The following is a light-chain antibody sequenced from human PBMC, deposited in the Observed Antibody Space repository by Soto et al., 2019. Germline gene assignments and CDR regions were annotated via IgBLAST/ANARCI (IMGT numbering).Light chain of an antibody. V-gene: IGKV3-20*01. CDR2: SAS. Sequence: EIVLMQSPGTLSLSPGDRATLFCRASQSVDSTYLAWYQQKPGQAPRLLIYSASSRATGVPDRFSGRGSGTDFTLTISRLEPEDFAVYYCQQYGGSFLTFGQGTRLEIK. CDR1: QSVDSTY. CDR3: QQYGGSFLT. J-gene: IGKJ5*01.